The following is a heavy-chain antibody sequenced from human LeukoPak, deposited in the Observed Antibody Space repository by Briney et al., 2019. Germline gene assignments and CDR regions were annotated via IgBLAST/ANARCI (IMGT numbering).Heavy chain of an antibody. CDR1: GFTFSNYA. D-gene: IGHD2-15*01. CDR2: ISGGGSP. J-gene: IGHJ3*01. CDR3: AKDEGGSLEAPYPALDF. Sequence: PGGSLRLSCAASGFTFSNYAMFWVRQAPGKGLQWVAAISGGGSPYYPESVKGRFTISRDNSKNTLYLQMNSLRAEDTAIYYCAKDEGGSLEAPYPALDFWGQGTKVTVSS. V-gene: IGHV3-23*01.